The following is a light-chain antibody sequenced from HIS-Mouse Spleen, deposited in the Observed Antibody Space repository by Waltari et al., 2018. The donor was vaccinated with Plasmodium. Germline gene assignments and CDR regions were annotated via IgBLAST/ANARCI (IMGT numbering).Light chain of an antibody. CDR1: QSVSSSY. CDR3: QQYGSSPLT. CDR2: GAS. V-gene: IGKV3-20*01. Sequence: EIVLTQSPGTLSLSPGERATLSCRASQSVSSSYLAWYQQKPGQAPRLLSYGASSRATGIPDRCSGSGSETDFTLTISRLEPEDVAVYYCQQYGSSPLTFGGGTKVEIK. J-gene: IGKJ4*01.